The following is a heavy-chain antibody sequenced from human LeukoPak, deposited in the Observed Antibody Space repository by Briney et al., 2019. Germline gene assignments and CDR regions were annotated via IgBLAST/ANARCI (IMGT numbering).Heavy chain of an antibody. CDR2: ISSSSSAI. D-gene: IGHD3-9*01. Sequence: PGGSPRLSCAASGFTFSSYSMNWVRQAPGRGLEWVSFISSSSSAIYYADSVKGRFTISRDNAKNSLYLQMNSLRAEDTAVYCCARGRYFDILTGYFDAFDIWGQGTMVTVSS. CDR1: GFTFSSYS. CDR3: ARGRYFDILTGYFDAFDI. J-gene: IGHJ3*02. V-gene: IGHV3-48*04.